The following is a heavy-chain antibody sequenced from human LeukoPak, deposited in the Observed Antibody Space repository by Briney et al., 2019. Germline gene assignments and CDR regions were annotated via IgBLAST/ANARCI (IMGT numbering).Heavy chain of an antibody. Sequence: ASVKVSCKASGYTFTSYVINWVRQAPGQGLEWMGWISPYNGNTNYAQKLQGTVTMSTDTSTSTAYMELRSLRSDDTAVYYCARDRASGIVDYWGQGTLVTVSS. V-gene: IGHV1-18*01. CDR2: ISPYNGNT. J-gene: IGHJ4*02. CDR1: GYTFTSYV. CDR3: ARDRASGIVDY. D-gene: IGHD6-13*01.